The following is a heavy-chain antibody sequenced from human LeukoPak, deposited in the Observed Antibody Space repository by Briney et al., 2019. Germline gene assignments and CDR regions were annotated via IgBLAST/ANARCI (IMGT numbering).Heavy chain of an antibody. CDR2: ISDNGYTT. V-gene: IGHV3-23*01. CDR1: GFTFSTYA. CDR3: AKYYYDSSGYYDAAPLDS. J-gene: IGHJ4*02. Sequence: GGSLSLSCAASGFTFSTYAMTWVRQAPGKGLEWVSSISDNGYTTYYADSVRGRFTISRDNSKNTVYLQMIGLRAEDTAVYFCAKYYYDSSGYYDAAPLDSWGQGTLVTVSP. D-gene: IGHD3-22*01.